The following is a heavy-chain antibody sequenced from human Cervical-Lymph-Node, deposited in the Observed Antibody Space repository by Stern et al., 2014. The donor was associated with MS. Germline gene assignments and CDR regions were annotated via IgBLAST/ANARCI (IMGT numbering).Heavy chain of an antibody. Sequence: QVQLQESGPGLVKPSETLSLTCTVSGGSISSYYWSWIRQPPGKGLEWIGYIYYSGSTNYNPSLKSRVTISVDTSKNQFSLKLSSVTAADTAVYYCAREVAYDFWSGYPIDWGQGTLVTVSS. CDR2: IYYSGST. CDR1: GGSISSYY. D-gene: IGHD3-3*01. V-gene: IGHV4-59*01. CDR3: AREVAYDFWSGYPID. J-gene: IGHJ4*02.